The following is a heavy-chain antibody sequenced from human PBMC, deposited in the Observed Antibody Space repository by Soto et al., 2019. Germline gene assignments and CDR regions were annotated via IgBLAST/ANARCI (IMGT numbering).Heavy chain of an antibody. CDR2: VSIGGST. D-gene: IGHD2-15*01. CDR3: AKRRGAGGYFDY. V-gene: IGHV3-23*01. J-gene: IGHJ4*02. Sequence: DVQLLESGGGLVQPEGSLRLSCAASGFTFSSYAMGWVRQGPGKGLEWVAVVSIGGSTHYADSVRGRFTISRDNSKNTLSLQMYSLTAEDTAVYFCAKRRGAGGYFDYWGQGALVTVSS. CDR1: GFTFSSYA.